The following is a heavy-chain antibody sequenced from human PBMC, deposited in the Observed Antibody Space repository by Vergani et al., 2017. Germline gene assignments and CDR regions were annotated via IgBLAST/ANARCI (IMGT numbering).Heavy chain of an antibody. CDR2: ISWNSGSI. Sequence: EVQLVESGGGLVQPGRSLRLSCAASGFTFDDYAMHWVRQAPGKGLEWVSGISWNSGSIGYADSVKGRFTISRYNAKNYLYLQMNSLRAEDTALYYCAKAYSSSWYLPPGYFDYWGQGTLVTVSS. D-gene: IGHD6-13*01. CDR1: GFTFDDYA. CDR3: AKAYSSSWYLPPGYFDY. J-gene: IGHJ4*02. V-gene: IGHV3-9*01.